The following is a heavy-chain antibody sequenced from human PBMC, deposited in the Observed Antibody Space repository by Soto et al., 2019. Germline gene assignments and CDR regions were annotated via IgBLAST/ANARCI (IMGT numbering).Heavy chain of an antibody. V-gene: IGHV3-30*18. CDR3: AKGGGYSGYGLGNWFDP. CDR2: ISYDGSNK. D-gene: IGHD5-12*01. CDR1: GFTFSSYG. J-gene: IGHJ5*02. Sequence: QVQLVESGGGVVQPGRSLRLSCAASGFTFSSYGMHWVRQAPGKGLEWVAVISYDGSNKYYADSVKGRFTISRDNSKNTLDLQMNGLRAEDTAVYYCAKGGGYSGYGLGNWFDPWGQGTLVTVSS.